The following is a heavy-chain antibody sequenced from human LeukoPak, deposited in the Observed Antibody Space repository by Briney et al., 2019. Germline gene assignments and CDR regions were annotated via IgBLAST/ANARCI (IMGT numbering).Heavy chain of an antibody. D-gene: IGHD7-27*01. V-gene: IGHV3-23*01. CDR2: ISGSGGST. J-gene: IGHJ6*03. CDR1: GFTFSSYA. CDR3: AKAPGDPVGYYYYYMDV. Sequence: GGSLRLSCAASGFTFSSYAMSWVRQAPGKGLEWVSAISGSGGSTYYADSVKGRFTISRDNPKNTLYLQMNSLRAEDTAVYYCAKAPGDPVGYYYYYMDVWGKGTTVTVSS.